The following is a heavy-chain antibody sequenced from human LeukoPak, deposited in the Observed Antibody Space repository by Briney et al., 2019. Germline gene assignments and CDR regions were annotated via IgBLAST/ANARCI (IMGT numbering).Heavy chain of an antibody. CDR1: GYTFTGYY. J-gene: IGHJ4*02. CDR2: INPDNGGT. V-gene: IGHV1-2*02. Sequence: ASVTVSCKPSGYTFTGYYMHWVRQAPGQGLEWMGWINPDNGGTNYAQKFQGRVTMTRDMSISTAYMELSRLRSDDTAVYYCARDPSNSGYDYLYYFDYWGQGTLVTVSS. D-gene: IGHD5-12*01. CDR3: ARDPSNSGYDYLYYFDY.